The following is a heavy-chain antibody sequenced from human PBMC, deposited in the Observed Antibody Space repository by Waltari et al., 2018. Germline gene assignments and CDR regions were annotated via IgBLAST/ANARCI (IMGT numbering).Heavy chain of an antibody. J-gene: IGHJ3*02. CDR2: INTNTGNP. CDR1: GYTFTSYA. D-gene: IGHD3-10*01. V-gene: IGHV7-4-1*02. Sequence: QVQLVQSGSELKKPGASVKVSCKASGYTFTSYAMNWVRQAPGQGLEWMGWINTNTGNPTYAQGFTGRFVFSLDTSVSTAYLQISSLKAEDTAVYYCARDRYYYGSGSYYNPLGAFDIWGQGTMVTVSS. CDR3: ARDRYYYGSGSYYNPLGAFDI.